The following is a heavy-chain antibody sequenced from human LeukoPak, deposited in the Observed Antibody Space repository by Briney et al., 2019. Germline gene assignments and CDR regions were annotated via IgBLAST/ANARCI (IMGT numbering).Heavy chain of an antibody. D-gene: IGHD5-24*01. CDR2: IKQDGSEK. CDR3: ARGRWLQFLV. V-gene: IGHV3-7*01. CDR1: GFTFSSYG. J-gene: IGHJ4*02. Sequence: GGSLRLSCAAFGFTFSSYGMSWVRQAPGKGLEWVANIKQDGSEKYYVDSVKGRFTISRDNAKNSLYLQMNSLRAEDTAVYYCARGRWLQFLVWGQGTLVTVPS.